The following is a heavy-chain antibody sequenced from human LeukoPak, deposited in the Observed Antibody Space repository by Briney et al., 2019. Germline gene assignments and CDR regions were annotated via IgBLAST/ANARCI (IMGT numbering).Heavy chain of an antibody. D-gene: IGHD6-19*01. CDR2: IYHSGST. J-gene: IGHJ4*02. V-gene: IGHV4-4*02. CDR1: GGSISSSNW. Sequence: SGTLSLTCAVSGGSISSSNWWSWVRQHPGKGLEWIGEIYHSGSTNYNPSLKSRVTISVDKSKNQFSLKLSSVTAADTAVYYCARVVYSSGWPFDYWGQGTLVTVSS. CDR3: ARVVYSSGWPFDY.